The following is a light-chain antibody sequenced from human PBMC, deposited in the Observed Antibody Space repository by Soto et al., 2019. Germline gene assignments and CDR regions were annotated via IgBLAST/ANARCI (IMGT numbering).Light chain of an antibody. Sequence: EIVLTQSPGTLSLSPGERATLSCRASQSVRSSYLAWYQQKPGQAPRLLIYGASSRATGIPDRFSGSGSGTDSTLTISRLEPDDFAVYYCQQYGSSAWSFGPGTKVEIK. V-gene: IGKV3-20*01. CDR3: QQYGSSAWS. CDR2: GAS. CDR1: QSVRSSY. J-gene: IGKJ1*01.